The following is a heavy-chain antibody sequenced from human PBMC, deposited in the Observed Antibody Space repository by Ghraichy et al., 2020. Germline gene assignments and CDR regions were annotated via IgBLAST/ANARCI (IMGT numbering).Heavy chain of an antibody. Sequence: SGPTLVKPTQTLTLTCTFSGFSLSTSGVGVGWIRQPPGKALEWLALIYWNDDKRYSPSLKSRLTITKDTSKNQVVLTMTNMDPVDTATYYCAHSGGRPRYYYDSSGYYRDAFDIWGQGTMVTVSS. V-gene: IGHV2-5*01. D-gene: IGHD3-22*01. CDR2: IYWNDDK. J-gene: IGHJ3*02. CDR1: GFSLSTSGVG. CDR3: AHSGGRPRYYYDSSGYYRDAFDI.